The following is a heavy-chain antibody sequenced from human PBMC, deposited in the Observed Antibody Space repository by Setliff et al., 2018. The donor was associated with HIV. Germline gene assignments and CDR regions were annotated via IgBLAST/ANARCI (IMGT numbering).Heavy chain of an antibody. J-gene: IGHJ6*04. Sequence: GESLTISCQASGYFFLNSWIGWVRQVPGKGLEWVAVIYPGDSETRYSPSFEGQVTVSVDKSITTAYLRWSSLRASGTATYYCTKHPLRPGIAGYFYFIDAWGTGTPVTVSS. D-gene: IGHD3-9*01. CDR1: GYFFLNSW. CDR3: TKHPLRPGIAGYFYFIDA. CDR2: IYPGDSET. V-gene: IGHV5-51*01.